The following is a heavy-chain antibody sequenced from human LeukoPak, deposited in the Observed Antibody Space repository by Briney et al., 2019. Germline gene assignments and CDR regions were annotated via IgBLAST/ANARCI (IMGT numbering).Heavy chain of an antibody. V-gene: IGHV3-7*01. D-gene: IGHD1-26*01. CDR3: ARVVGAGYFDL. CDR2: INQDGSGK. Sequence: GGSLRLSCAASGFTFSSHGMNWVRQAPGKGLEWVANINQDGSGKYYVDSVKGRFTISRDNAKNSLYLQMNSLRAEDTAVYYCARVVGAGYFDLWGRGTLVTVSS. CDR1: GFTFSSHG. J-gene: IGHJ2*01.